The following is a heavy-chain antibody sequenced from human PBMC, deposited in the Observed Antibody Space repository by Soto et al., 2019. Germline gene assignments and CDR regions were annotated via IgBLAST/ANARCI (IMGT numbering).Heavy chain of an antibody. V-gene: IGHV4-31*11. CDR2: IYYSGST. D-gene: IGHD1-1*01. Sequence: TLEILRLTWAVAGDSSVERGGYWSWIHQNQGKALEWIGYIYYSGSTFYNPYLKSRVSISLDTSKNQLSLKLTSVTVADTAVYYCAIRRGVTNALRPYYWHSWGQGTLVTVSS. CDR3: AIRRGVTNALRPYYWHS. J-gene: IGHJ4*02. CDR1: GDSSVERGGY.